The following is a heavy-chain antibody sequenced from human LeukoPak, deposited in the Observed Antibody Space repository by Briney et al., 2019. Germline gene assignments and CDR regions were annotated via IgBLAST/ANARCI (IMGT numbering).Heavy chain of an antibody. CDR1: GGSISSVNYY. CDR3: AKHYMGSSYNHGLDC. Sequence: SETLSLTCTVSGGSISSVNYYWGWIRQPPGKGLEWIGSIYYSGITYYNPSLKSRVTISVDTSKNQFSLKLSSVTAADTALYYCAKHYMGSSYNHGLDCWGQGTLVTVSS. J-gene: IGHJ4*02. V-gene: IGHV4-39*01. D-gene: IGHD3-10*01. CDR2: IYYSGIT.